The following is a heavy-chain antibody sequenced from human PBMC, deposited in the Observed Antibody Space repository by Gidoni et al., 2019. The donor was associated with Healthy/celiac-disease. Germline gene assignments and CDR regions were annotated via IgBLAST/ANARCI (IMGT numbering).Heavy chain of an antibody. V-gene: IGHV3-30*04. D-gene: IGHD6-13*01. CDR3: ARAEGPGYSSSWYDY. Sequence: QVQLVESGGGVVQPGRSLRLSCAASGFTFSSYAMHWVRQAPGKGLEWVAVISYDGSNKYYADSVKGRFTISRDNSKNTLYLQMNSLRAEDTAVYYCARAEGPGYSSSWYDYWGQGTLVTVSS. CDR1: GFTFSSYA. CDR2: ISYDGSNK. J-gene: IGHJ4*02.